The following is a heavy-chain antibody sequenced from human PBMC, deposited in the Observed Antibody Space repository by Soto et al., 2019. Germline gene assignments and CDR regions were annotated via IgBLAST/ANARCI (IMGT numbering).Heavy chain of an antibody. CDR3: ATYLQIWFPSQHTYFDS. CDR1: GFSLSSYA. Sequence: EVQLLESGGDLVQPGGSLRLSCAASGFSLSSYARSWVRQAPGKGLEWVSAISGTGISTYYADTVKGRFTISRDNSKNTLYLRMNSLKAEDSAVYYCATYLQIWFPSQHTYFDSWGQGTLVTVSS. D-gene: IGHD5-18*01. CDR2: ISGTGIST. J-gene: IGHJ4*02. V-gene: IGHV3-23*01.